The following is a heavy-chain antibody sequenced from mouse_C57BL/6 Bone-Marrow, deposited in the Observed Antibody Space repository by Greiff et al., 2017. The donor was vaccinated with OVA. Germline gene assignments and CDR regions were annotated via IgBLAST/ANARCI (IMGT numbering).Heavy chain of an antibody. Sequence: EVKLVESGGGLVKPGGSLKLSCAASGFTFSSYTMSWVRQTPEQRLEWVATISGGGGNTYYPDSVKGRFTISRDNAKNTLYLQISSLRSEDTALYYGTRDGYDTYYFDYWGQGTTLTVSS. J-gene: IGHJ2*01. V-gene: IGHV5-9*01. CDR1: GFTFSSYT. CDR3: TRDGYDTYYFDY. D-gene: IGHD2-2*01. CDR2: ISGGGGNT.